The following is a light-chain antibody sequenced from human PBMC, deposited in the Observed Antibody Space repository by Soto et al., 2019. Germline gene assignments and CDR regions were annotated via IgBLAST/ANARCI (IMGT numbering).Light chain of an antibody. V-gene: IGKV3-20*01. CDR1: QSVSSSY. Sequence: DMVLTQSPGTLSLSPGERATLSCRASQSVSSSYLAWYQQKPGQAPRLLIYGASSRATGIPDRFSGSGSGTDFTLTISRLEPEDFAVYYCQQYGSSPATFGPGTKVDIK. CDR3: QQYGSSPAT. CDR2: GAS. J-gene: IGKJ3*01.